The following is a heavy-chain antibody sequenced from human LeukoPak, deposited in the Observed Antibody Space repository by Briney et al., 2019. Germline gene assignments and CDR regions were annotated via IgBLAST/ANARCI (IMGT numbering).Heavy chain of an antibody. J-gene: IGHJ6*03. CDR2: MNPNSGNT. CDR3: ARARRGYCSSTSCPVPYYYYYYYMDV. Sequence: ASVKVSXKASGYTFTSYDINWVRQATGQGLEWMGWMNPNSGNTGYAQKFQGRVTITRNTSISTAYMELSSLRSEDTAVYYCARARRGYCSSTSCPVPYYYYYYYMDVWGKGTTVTVSS. D-gene: IGHD2-2*01. CDR1: GYTFTSYD. V-gene: IGHV1-8*03.